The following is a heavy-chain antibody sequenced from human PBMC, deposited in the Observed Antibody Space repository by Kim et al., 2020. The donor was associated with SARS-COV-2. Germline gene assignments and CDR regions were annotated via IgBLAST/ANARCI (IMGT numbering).Heavy chain of an antibody. D-gene: IGHD3-16*01. CDR2: IWYDGSNK. V-gene: IGHV3-33*01. CDR3: ARDQNTMGGMDV. CDR1: GFTFSSYG. J-gene: IGHJ6*02. Sequence: LSLTCAASGFTFSSYGMHWVRQAPGKGLEWVAVIWYDGSNKYYADSVKGRFTISRDNSKNTLYLQMNSLRAEDTAVYYCARDQNTMGGMDVWGQGTTVTVSS.